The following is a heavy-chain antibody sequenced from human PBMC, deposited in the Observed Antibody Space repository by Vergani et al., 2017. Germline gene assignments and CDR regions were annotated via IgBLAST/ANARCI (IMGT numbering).Heavy chain of an antibody. V-gene: IGHV5-51*03. CDR1: EYSFGNYW. Sequence: EVELVQSGPEMRKPGESLKISCKGSEYSFGNYWIGWVRQMPGKGLEWMGIIYPADSDTRYSPSFQGQVTISADKSISTAFLQWDSLKASDTALYYCAGNTTDTDSWGQGTLVTVSS. CDR2: IYPADSDT. J-gene: IGHJ4*02. D-gene: IGHD1-1*01. CDR3: AGNTTDTDS.